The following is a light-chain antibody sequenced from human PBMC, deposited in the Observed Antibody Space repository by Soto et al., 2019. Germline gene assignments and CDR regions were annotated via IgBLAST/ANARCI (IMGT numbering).Light chain of an antibody. CDR2: GAS. CDR1: QSVSSSY. Sequence: IVLTQSPGTLSLSPGERATLSCRASQSVSSSYLAWYQQKPGQAPRLLIYGASSRATVIPDRFSGSGSGTDFTLTISRLEPEDFAVYYCPQYDSSPPTFVGGTKVEIK. J-gene: IGKJ4*01. V-gene: IGKV3-20*01. CDR3: PQYDSSPPT.